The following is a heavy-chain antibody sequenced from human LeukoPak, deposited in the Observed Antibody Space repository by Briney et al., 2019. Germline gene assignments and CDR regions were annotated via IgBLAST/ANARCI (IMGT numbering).Heavy chain of an antibody. CDR3: ARAQFLEPLGVILYYGMDV. Sequence: GGSLRLSCAASGFTFSSYWMHWVRQAPGKGLEWVSSISSSSSYIYYADSVKGRSTISRDNAKNSLYLQMNSLRAEDTAVYYCARAQFLEPLGVILYYGMDVWGQGTTVTVSS. V-gene: IGHV3-21*01. D-gene: IGHD3-3*01. J-gene: IGHJ6*02. CDR2: ISSSSSYI. CDR1: GFTFSSYW.